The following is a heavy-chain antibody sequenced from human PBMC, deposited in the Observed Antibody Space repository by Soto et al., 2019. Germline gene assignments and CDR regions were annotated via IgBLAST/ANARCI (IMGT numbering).Heavy chain of an antibody. CDR1: GYSFSSYW. D-gene: IGHD6-19*01. Sequence: GESLKISCKGSGYSFSSYWIGWVRQMPGKGLEWMGIIYPGDSDTRYSPSFQGQVTISADKSISTAYLQWSSLQASAAAMYYCVIPGRAMASFYAFDSWGQGTKGRVSS. CDR2: IYPGDSDT. V-gene: IGHV5-51*01. CDR3: VIPGRAMASFYAFDS. J-gene: IGHJ3*02.